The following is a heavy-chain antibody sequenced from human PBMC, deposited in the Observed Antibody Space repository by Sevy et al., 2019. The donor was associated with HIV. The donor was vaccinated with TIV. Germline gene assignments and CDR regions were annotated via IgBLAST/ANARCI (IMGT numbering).Heavy chain of an antibody. CDR1: GFTFSSYA. V-gene: IGHV3-30*04. Sequence: GGSLRLSCAASGFTFSSYAMHWVRQAPGKGLEWVAVISYDGSNKYYADSVKGRFTISRDNSKNTLYLQMNSLRAEDTAVYYCERDMGHFVVVYYGMDVWGQGTTVTVSS. CDR3: ERDMGHFVVVYYGMDV. D-gene: IGHD2-15*01. CDR2: ISYDGSNK. J-gene: IGHJ6*02.